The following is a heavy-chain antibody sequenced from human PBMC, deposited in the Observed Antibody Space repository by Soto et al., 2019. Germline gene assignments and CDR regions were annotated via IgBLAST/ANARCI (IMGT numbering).Heavy chain of an antibody. Sequence: TLSLTCTVSGGSISSSSYYWGWIRQPPGKGLERIGSIYYSGSTYYNPSLKSRVTISVDTSKNQFSLKLSSVTAADTAVYYCARHARNDFWSGYYPNXYYYYGMDVWGQGTTVTVSS. D-gene: IGHD3-3*01. CDR1: GGSISSSSYY. CDR2: IYYSGST. CDR3: ARHARNDFWSGYYPNXYYYYGMDV. V-gene: IGHV4-39*01. J-gene: IGHJ6*02.